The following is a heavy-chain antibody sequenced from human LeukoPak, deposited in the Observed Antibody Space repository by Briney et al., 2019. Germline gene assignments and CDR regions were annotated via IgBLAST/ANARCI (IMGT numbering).Heavy chain of an antibody. J-gene: IGHJ5*02. V-gene: IGHV4-59*01. Sequence: SETLSLTCSVSGGSISSYYWSWIRQPPGKGLEWIGYIYYSGSTNYNPSLKSRVTISVDTSKNQFSLKLSSVTAADTAVYYCARDNGWYYYDSRTNWFDPWGQGTLVTVSS. CDR2: IYYSGST. CDR3: ARDNGWYYYDSRTNWFDP. D-gene: IGHD3-22*01. CDR1: GGSISSYY.